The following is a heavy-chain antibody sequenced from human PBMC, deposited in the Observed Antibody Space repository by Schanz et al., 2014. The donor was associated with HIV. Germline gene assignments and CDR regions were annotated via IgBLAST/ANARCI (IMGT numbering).Heavy chain of an antibody. CDR1: GFTFSNFA. V-gene: IGHV3-23*04. J-gene: IGHJ6*02. D-gene: IGHD3-16*01. Sequence: VQLVESGGGVVQPGRSLRLSCAASGFTFSNFAMSWVRQAPGKGLEWVSSISGSGVSTFYAGSVKGRFAISRDKSKNSLFLQMESLRAEDTAVYYCARDGGEVWGQGTTVTVSS. CDR3: ARDGGEV. CDR2: ISGSGVST.